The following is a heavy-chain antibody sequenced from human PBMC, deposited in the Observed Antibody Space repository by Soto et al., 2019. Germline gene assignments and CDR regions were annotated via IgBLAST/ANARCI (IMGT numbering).Heavy chain of an antibody. J-gene: IGHJ5*02. Sequence: ASVKVSCKASGYTFTSYGISWVRQAPGQGLEWMGWISAYNGNTNYAQKLQGRVTMTTDTSTSTAYMELRSLRSDDTAVYYCAKYSSSWYVHWFDPWGPGTLATVSS. D-gene: IGHD6-13*01. CDR2: ISAYNGNT. CDR1: GYTFTSYG. CDR3: AKYSSSWYVHWFDP. V-gene: IGHV1-18*01.